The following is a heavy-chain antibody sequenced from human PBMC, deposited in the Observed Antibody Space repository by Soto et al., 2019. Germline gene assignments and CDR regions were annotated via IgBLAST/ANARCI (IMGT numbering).Heavy chain of an antibody. Sequence: QVQLVESGGGLVKPGGSLRLSCAASGFTFSDYYMSWIRQAPGKGLEWVSYISSSGSTIYYADSVKGRFTISRDNAKDSLYLQRNSLRAEDAAVYYCASHPVAGIGEYFQHCGQGTLVTV. J-gene: IGHJ1*01. CDR1: GFTFSDYY. CDR3: ASHPVAGIGEYFQH. CDR2: ISSSGSTI. V-gene: IGHV3-11*01. D-gene: IGHD6-19*01.